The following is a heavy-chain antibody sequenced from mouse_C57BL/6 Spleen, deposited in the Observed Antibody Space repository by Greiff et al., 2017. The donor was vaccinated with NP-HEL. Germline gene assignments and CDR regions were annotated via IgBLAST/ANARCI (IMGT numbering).Heavy chain of an antibody. CDR1: GYTFTSYW. V-gene: IGHV1-61*01. J-gene: IGHJ2*01. CDR3: ARSELFYGYFDY. D-gene: IGHD1-1*02. CDR2: IYPSDSET. Sequence: QVQLQQPGAELVRPGSSVKLSCKASGYTFTSYWMDWVKQRPGQGLEWIGNIYPSDSETHYNQKFKDKATLTVDKSSSTAYMQLSSLTSEDSAVYYCARSELFYGYFDYWGQGTTLTVSS.